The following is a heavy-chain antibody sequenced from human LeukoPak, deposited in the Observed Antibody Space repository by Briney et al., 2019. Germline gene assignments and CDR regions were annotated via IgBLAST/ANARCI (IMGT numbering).Heavy chain of an antibody. J-gene: IGHJ5*02. Sequence: WDTLSLTCGVWGGSLRGYYWRGLGQPPGRGVEGMGYIYYRGSTNYNPSPKSRVTISVDTSKNQFSLKLSSVTAADTAVYYCARDLGYCSSTSCYIGWFDPWGQGTLVTVSS. V-gene: IGHV4-59*12. CDR2: IYYRGST. D-gene: IGHD2-2*02. CDR1: GGSLRGYY. CDR3: ARDLGYCSSTSCYIGWFDP.